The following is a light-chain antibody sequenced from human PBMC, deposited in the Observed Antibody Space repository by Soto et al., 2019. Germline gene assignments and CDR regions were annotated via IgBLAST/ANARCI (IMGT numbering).Light chain of an antibody. CDR2: AAS. Sequence: DIQMTQSPSSLSASVGDRVTITCRASQSISSYLNWYQQKPGKAPKLLIYAASSLQSRVPSRFSGSGSGTDFPLTISSLQPEDFATYYCQQSYSTPWTFGQGTKVAIK. V-gene: IGKV1-39*01. CDR1: QSISSY. CDR3: QQSYSTPWT. J-gene: IGKJ1*01.